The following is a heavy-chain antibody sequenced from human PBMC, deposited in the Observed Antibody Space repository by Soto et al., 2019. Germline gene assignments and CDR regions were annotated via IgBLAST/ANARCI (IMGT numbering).Heavy chain of an antibody. Sequence: ASVKVSCKASGYTFTGYYMHWVRQAPGQGLEWMGWINPNSGGTNYAQKFQGWVTMTRDTSISTAYMELSRLRSDDTAVYYCARAPIGGYDILTAPYYYYGMDVWGQGTTVTVSS. J-gene: IGHJ6*02. CDR2: INPNSGGT. D-gene: IGHD3-9*01. CDR1: GYTFTGYY. CDR3: ARAPIGGYDILTAPYYYYGMDV. V-gene: IGHV1-2*04.